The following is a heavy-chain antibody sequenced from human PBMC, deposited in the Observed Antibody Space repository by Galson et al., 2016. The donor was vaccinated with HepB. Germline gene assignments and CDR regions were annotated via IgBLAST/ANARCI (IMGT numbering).Heavy chain of an antibody. CDR3: ARGMGEGVYSRPDV. J-gene: IGHJ4*02. Sequence: SLRLSCAVFRFTFRSYAMHWLRQAPGKGLEWLAVISYDGTDKYHADSVNGRFTISRDNSENTLSLQMNSLRLEDTAVYFCARGMGEGVYSRPDVWGQGTLATVSS. V-gene: IGHV3-30*03. CDR2: ISYDGTDK. CDR1: RFTFRSYA. D-gene: IGHD3-16*01.